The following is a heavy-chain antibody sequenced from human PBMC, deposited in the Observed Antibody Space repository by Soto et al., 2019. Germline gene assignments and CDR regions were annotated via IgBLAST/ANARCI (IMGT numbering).Heavy chain of an antibody. D-gene: IGHD3-22*01. V-gene: IGHV1-58*01. J-gene: IGHJ3*02. CDR2: IVVGSGNT. CDR3: AADVLTYGNGGYFFDGFDT. CDR1: GLTFRDSA. Sequence: QKQLVQSGPEVKSPGTSVKVSCKTSGLTFRDSAVQWVRQRRGHRLEWIGWIVVGSGNTNYAQDFQGRVTISRDMTTDTVYMELSSLRSEDSAVVFCAADVLTYGNGGYFFDGFDTWGQGTMVTVSS.